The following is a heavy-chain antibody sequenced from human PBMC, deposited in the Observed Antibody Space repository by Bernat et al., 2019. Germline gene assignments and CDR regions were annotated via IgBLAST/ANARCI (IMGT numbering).Heavy chain of an antibody. CDR3: ARDLPAAGYYGMDV. CDR2: ISGGGDGT. Sequence: EVQLLESGGGLVQPGGSLRLSCAASGFTFSSYAMSWVRQAPGKGLEWVSTISGGGDGTYYADSVKGRFTISRDNSKNTLYLQMNSLRAEDTAVYYCARDLPAAGYYGMDVWGQGTTVTVSS. V-gene: IGHV3-23*01. D-gene: IGHD6-13*01. CDR1: GFTFSSYA. J-gene: IGHJ6*02.